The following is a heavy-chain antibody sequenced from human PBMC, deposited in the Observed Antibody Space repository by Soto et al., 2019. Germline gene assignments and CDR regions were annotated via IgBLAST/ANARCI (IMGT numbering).Heavy chain of an antibody. J-gene: IGHJ6*02. V-gene: IGHV4-39*01. CDR2: IFYRGST. CDR1: GGMLSTAIQY. Sequence: PEAFRVRCTGSGGMLSTAIQYWSRILLAPGKGLEWIGSIFYRGSTYYNPSLKSRVTISVDTSKNQFSLKLSSVTAADTAVYYCARCDYGYGMDVWGQGTTVT. D-gene: IGHD4-17*01. CDR3: ARCDYGYGMDV.